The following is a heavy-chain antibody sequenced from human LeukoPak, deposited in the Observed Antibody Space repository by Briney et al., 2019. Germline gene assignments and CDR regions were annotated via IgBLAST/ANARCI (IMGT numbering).Heavy chain of an antibody. Sequence: PSETLSLTCTVSGGSISSYYWSWIRQPPGKGLEWIGYIYYSGSTNYNPSLKSRVTISVDTSKNQFSLKLSSVTAADTAVYYCARLRYYGSGSYYFDYWGQGTLVTVSS. D-gene: IGHD3-10*01. CDR2: IYYSGST. V-gene: IGHV4-59*12. CDR1: GGSISSYY. J-gene: IGHJ4*02. CDR3: ARLRYYGSGSYYFDY.